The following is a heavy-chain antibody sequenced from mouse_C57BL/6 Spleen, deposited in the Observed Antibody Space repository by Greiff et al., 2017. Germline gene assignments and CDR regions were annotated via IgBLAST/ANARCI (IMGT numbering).Heavy chain of an antibody. Sequence: QVQLKQPGAELVKPGASVKMSCTASGYTFTSYWITWVRQRPGQGLEWIGDIYHGSGSNNYNEKLKRKATLTVDTYSSTAYMQLSILTSEDAAVYYCARYDYDEGFAYWGQGTLVTVSA. CDR3: ARYDYDEGFAY. CDR1: GYTFTSYW. D-gene: IGHD2-4*01. J-gene: IGHJ3*01. CDR2: IYHGSGSN. V-gene: IGHV1-55*01.